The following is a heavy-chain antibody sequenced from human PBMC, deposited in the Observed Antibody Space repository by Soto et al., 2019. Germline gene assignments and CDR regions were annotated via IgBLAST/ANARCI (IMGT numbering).Heavy chain of an antibody. D-gene: IGHD5-18*01. V-gene: IGHV3-23*01. CDR2: ISGSGGST. CDR1: GFTFSSYA. J-gene: IGHJ4*02. CDR3: GTDARGYSYEDY. Sequence: EVQLLESGGGLVQPGGSLRLSCAASGFTFSSYAMSWVRQAPGKGLEWVSAISGSGGSTYYADSVKGRFTIARDNSKNTLYLQMNSLRAEDTAVYYCGTDARGYSYEDYWGQGTLVTVSS.